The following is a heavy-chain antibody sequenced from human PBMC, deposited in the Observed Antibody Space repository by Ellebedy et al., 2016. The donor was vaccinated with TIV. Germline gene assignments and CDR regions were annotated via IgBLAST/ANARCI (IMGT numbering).Heavy chain of an antibody. J-gene: IGHJ6*02. Sequence: GESLKISXAASGFTFDDYSMNWVRQAPGKGLEWVSYISSSSSTIYYADSVKGRFTISRDNAKNSLYLQMNSLRDEDTAVYYCASSGWGKSYYGMDVWGQGTTVTVSS. CDR3: ASSGWGKSYYGMDV. V-gene: IGHV3-48*02. D-gene: IGHD6-19*01. CDR1: GFTFDDYS. CDR2: ISSSSSTI.